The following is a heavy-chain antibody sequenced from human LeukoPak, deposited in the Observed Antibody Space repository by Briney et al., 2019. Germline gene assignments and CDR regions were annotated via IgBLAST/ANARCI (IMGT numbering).Heavy chain of an antibody. D-gene: IGHD2-2*01. V-gene: IGHV4-59*12. CDR3: AREGKRGYCSSTSCYPHAFDI. Sequence: SETLSLTCTVSGGSISSYYWSWIRQPPGKGLEWIGYIYYSGSTYYNPSLKSRVTISVDTSKNQFSLKLSSVTAADTAVYYCAREGKRGYCSSTSCYPHAFDIWGQGTMVTVSS. J-gene: IGHJ3*02. CDR1: GGSISSYY. CDR2: IYYSGST.